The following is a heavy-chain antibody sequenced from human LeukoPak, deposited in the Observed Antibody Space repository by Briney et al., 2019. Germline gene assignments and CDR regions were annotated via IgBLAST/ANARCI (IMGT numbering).Heavy chain of an antibody. D-gene: IGHD3-16*01. J-gene: IGHJ4*02. CDR1: GYTFTSYG. CDR3: ARDNDSRDPPHFDY. Sequence: AASVKVSCKASGYTFTSYGITWVRQAPGQGLEWMGWISGYNGNTYYAQNLQGRVTMTTDTSTSTAYMELRSLRSDDTAVYYCARDNDSRDPPHFDYWGQGTLVTVSS. CDR2: ISGYNGNT. V-gene: IGHV1-18*01.